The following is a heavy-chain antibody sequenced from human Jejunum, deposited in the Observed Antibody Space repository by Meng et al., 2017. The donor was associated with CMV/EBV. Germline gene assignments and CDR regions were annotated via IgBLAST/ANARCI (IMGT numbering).Heavy chain of an antibody. CDR1: SLSSFF. Sequence: SLSSFFWTWIRQPPGTGLEWIGYISNSGTTNYNPSLTGRLTMSVDASQNQFSLNLNSVTAADTGLYYCARGRVYYSGWNPPYRMDVWGQGTTVTVSS. CDR2: ISNSGTT. CDR3: ARGRVYYSGWNPPYRMDV. D-gene: IGHD3-10*01. V-gene: IGHV4-59*01. J-gene: IGHJ6*02.